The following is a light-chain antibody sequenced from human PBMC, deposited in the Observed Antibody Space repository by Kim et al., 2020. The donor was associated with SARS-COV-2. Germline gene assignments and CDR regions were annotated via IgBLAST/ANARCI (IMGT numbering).Light chain of an antibody. CDR3: QAWDSSTVV. CDR1: KLGDKY. CDR2: QDS. J-gene: IGLJ2*01. V-gene: IGLV3-1*01. Sequence: VSPGQTASITGSGDKLGDKYACWYQQKRGQSPVLVIYQDSKRPSGIPERFSGSNSGNTATLTISGTQAMDEADYYCQAWDSSTVVFGGGTQLTVL.